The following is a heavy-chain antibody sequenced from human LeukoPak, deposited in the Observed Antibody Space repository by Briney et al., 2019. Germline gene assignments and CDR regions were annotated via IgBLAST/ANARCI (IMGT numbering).Heavy chain of an antibody. Sequence: GASVKVSCKVSGSTLTEFSIHWVRQAPGKGLEWMGGFVPEDDETIYAQSFQGRVTMTEDTSTDTAYMELSSLRSEDTAMYYCATIAPGDLFDSWGQGTLVTVPS. V-gene: IGHV1-24*01. CDR1: GSTLTEFS. CDR3: ATIAPGDLFDS. D-gene: IGHD7-27*01. CDR2: FVPEDDET. J-gene: IGHJ4*02.